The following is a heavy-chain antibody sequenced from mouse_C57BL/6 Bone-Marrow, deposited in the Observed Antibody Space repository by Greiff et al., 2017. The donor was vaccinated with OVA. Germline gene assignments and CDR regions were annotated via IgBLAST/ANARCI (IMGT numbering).Heavy chain of an antibody. Sequence: DVQLQESGPVLVKPGASVKMSCKASGYTFTDYYMNWVKQSHGKSLEWIGVINPYNGGTSYNQKFKGKATLTVDKSSSTAYMELNSLTSEDSAVYYCAGYHWYFDVWGTGTTVTVSS. CDR1: GYTFTDYY. CDR3: AGYHWYFDV. D-gene: IGHD2-2*01. J-gene: IGHJ1*03. V-gene: IGHV1-19*01. CDR2: INPYNGGT.